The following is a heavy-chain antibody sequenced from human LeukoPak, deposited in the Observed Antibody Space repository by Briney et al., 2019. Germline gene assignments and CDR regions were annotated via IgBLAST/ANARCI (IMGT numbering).Heavy chain of an antibody. Sequence: GESLQISCQGFGYSFTSYWIGWVRPMPGKGLEWMGIIYPGDSDTRYSPSFQGQVTISADKSISTAYLQWSSLKASDTAMYYCARLHYDFWSGYYYYYYGMDVWGQGTTVTVSS. V-gene: IGHV5-51*01. D-gene: IGHD3-3*01. CDR2: IYPGDSDT. CDR1: GYSFTSYW. CDR3: ARLHYDFWSGYYYYYYGMDV. J-gene: IGHJ6*02.